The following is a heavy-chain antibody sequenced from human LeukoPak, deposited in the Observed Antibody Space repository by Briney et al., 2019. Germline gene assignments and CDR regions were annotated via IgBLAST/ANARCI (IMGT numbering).Heavy chain of an antibody. Sequence: ASVKVSCKASGYTFTSYYMHWVRQAPGQGLEWMGIINPSGGSTSYPQKFQARVTMTRDFSTSTVNMELSGLEPEDTAVYYCARAYEGRCLGYWGQGTLVTVSS. J-gene: IGHJ4*02. CDR1: GYTFTSYY. V-gene: IGHV1-46*01. CDR3: ARAYEGRCLGY. D-gene: IGHD3-10*01. CDR2: INPSGGST.